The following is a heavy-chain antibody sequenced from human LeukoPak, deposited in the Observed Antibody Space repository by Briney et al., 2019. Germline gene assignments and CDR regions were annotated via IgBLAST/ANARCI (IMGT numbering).Heavy chain of an antibody. CDR3: AKNDYYSSGSYYNWFDP. V-gene: IGHV3-23*01. CDR2: ISGSGGST. CDR1: GFTFSSYA. J-gene: IGHJ5*02. Sequence: GGSLRLSCAASGFTFSSYAMSWVRQAPGKGLEWVSAISGSGGSTYYADSVKGRFTISRDNSKNTLYLQMNSLRAEDTAVYYCAKNDYYSSGSYYNWFDPWGQGTLVTVSS. D-gene: IGHD3-10*01.